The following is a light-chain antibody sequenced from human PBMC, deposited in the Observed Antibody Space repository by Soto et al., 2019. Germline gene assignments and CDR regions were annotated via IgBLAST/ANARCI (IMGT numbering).Light chain of an antibody. V-gene: IGKV3-15*01. CDR3: QQYKSWPPLT. CDR1: QSISDN. Sequence: DIVMTQSPAILSVSLGERATLSCLASQSISDNLAWYQQRSCQAPRLLIYGASTRATGVPARFSGSGSGTEFTLTISSLQSDDFAIYYCQQYKSWPPLTFGGRTKVE. CDR2: GAS. J-gene: IGKJ4*01.